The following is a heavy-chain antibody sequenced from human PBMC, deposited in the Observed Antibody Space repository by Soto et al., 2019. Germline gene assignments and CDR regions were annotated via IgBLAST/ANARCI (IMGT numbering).Heavy chain of an antibody. Sequence: GWLGRSCSASGFTFSSYGMHWVRQAPGKGLEWVAVIWYDGSNKYYADSVKGRFTISRDNSKNTLYLQMNSLRAEDTAVYYCARDAYSSGWYYYYGMDVWGQGTKVTVYS. D-gene: IGHD6-19*01. J-gene: IGHJ6*02. CDR1: GFTFSSYG. CDR2: IWYDGSNK. V-gene: IGHV3-33*01. CDR3: ARDAYSSGWYYYYGMDV.